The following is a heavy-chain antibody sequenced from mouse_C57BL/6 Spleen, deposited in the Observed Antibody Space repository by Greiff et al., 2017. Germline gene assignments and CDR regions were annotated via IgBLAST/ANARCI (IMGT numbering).Heavy chain of an antibody. V-gene: IGHV1-80*01. J-gene: IGHJ4*01. D-gene: IGHD1-1*01. CDR3: AKWSTTLPMDY. CDR2: IYPGDGDT. CDR1: GYAFSSYW. Sequence: VKLVESGAELVKPGASVKISCKASGYAFSSYWMKWVKQRPGKGLEWIGQIYPGDGDTNYNGKFKGKGTLTVDKSSSTAYIQLSILPSEDSSVYFWAKWSTTLPMDYWGQGTSVTGSS.